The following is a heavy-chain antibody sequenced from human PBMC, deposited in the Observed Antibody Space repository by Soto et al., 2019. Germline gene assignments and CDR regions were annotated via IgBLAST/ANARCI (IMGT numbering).Heavy chain of an antibody. J-gene: IGHJ4*02. Sequence: ASVKVSGKASGYTFTSYYMHWVRQAPGQGLEWMGIINPSGGSTSYAQKFQGRVTMTRDTSTSTVYMELSSLGAEDTALYFCARVSNLGSCTRSSCLYYFDHWGQGTRVTVSS. CDR1: GYTFTSYY. CDR2: INPSGGST. CDR3: ARVSNLGSCTRSSCLYYFDH. V-gene: IGHV1-46*01. D-gene: IGHD2-2*03.